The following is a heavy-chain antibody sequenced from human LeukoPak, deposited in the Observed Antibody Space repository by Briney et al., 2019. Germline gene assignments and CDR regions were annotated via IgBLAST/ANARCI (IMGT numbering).Heavy chain of an antibody. D-gene: IGHD5-12*01. V-gene: IGHV3-21*01. CDR3: ARGAYSGYVSSDAFDI. CDR1: GFTFSSYA. Sequence: GGSLRLSCAASGFTFSSYAMSWVRQAPGKGLEWVSSISSSSSYIYYADSVKGRFTISRDNAKNSLYLQMNSLRAEDTAVYYCARGAYSGYVSSDAFDIWGQGTMVTVSS. CDR2: ISSSSSYI. J-gene: IGHJ3*02.